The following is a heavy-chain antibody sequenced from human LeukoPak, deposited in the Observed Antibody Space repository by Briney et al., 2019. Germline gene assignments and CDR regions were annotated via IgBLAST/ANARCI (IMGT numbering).Heavy chain of an antibody. Sequence: ASVRVSCKASGGTFSSYAISWVRQAPGQGLEWMGGIIPIFGTANYAQKFQGRVTITADESTSTAYMELSSLRSEDTAVYYCARDGSYCSSTSCYRNWFDPWGQGTLVTVSS. J-gene: IGHJ5*02. D-gene: IGHD2-2*01. CDR3: ARDGSYCSSTSCYRNWFDP. CDR2: IIPIFGTA. CDR1: GGTFSSYA. V-gene: IGHV1-69*13.